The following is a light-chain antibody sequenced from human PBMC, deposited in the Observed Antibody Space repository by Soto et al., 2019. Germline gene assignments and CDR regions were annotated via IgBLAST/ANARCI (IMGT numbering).Light chain of an antibody. CDR2: AAS. J-gene: IGKJ4*01. CDR3: QQYNNWPLT. V-gene: IGKV3-15*01. Sequence: EMAVTQSPATLSVSPGERATLSFRASQSVASNLAWYQQKPGQTPRLLIYAASTRATGIPARFSGSGYGTEFTLSISSLQSEDFAVYYCQQYNNWPLTFGGGTKVDIK. CDR1: QSVASN.